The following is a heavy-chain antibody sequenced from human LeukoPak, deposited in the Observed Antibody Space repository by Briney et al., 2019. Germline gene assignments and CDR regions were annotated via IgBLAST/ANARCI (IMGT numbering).Heavy chain of an antibody. Sequence: PSETLSLTCTISRGSISSYYWSWIRQSPGKGLEWIASIDNTGNTNSNPSLKSRVTMSVGTSKNQFSLRLSSLIVADTAVYYCARGRITIFGVVIPHFDNWGQGTLVTVSS. CDR2: IDNTGNT. CDR1: RGSISSYY. V-gene: IGHV4-59*01. CDR3: ARGRITIFGVVIPHFDN. J-gene: IGHJ4*02. D-gene: IGHD3-3*01.